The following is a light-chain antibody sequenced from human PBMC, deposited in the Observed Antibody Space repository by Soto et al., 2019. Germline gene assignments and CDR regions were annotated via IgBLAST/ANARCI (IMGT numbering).Light chain of an antibody. CDR1: SGYSTYA. Sequence: QSVLTQSPSASASLGASVKLTCTLSSGYSTYAIAWHQQQSEKGPRFLMKINYDGTHSKGDGFFDRFSGSSSGAERHLTISSLQSEDEADYYWQSLGTGIQVFGGGTQLTVL. J-gene: IGLJ3*02. CDR2: INYDGTH. V-gene: IGLV4-69*01. CDR3: QSLGTGIQV.